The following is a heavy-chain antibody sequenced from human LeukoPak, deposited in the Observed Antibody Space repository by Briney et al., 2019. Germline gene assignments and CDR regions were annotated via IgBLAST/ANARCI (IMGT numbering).Heavy chain of an antibody. CDR3: ARAGSGSYYTALYFDY. D-gene: IGHD3-10*01. CDR1: GYTFTSYG. V-gene: IGHV1-18*01. CDR2: ISAYNGNT. Sequence: ASVKVSCKASGYTFTSYGISWVRQAPGQGLEWMRWISAYNGNTNYAQKLQGRVTMTTDTSTSTAYMELRSLRSDDTAVYYCARAGSGSYYTALYFDYWGQGTLVTVSS. J-gene: IGHJ4*02.